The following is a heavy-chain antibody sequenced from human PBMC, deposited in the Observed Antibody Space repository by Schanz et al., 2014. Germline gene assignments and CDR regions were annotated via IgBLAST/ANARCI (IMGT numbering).Heavy chain of an antibody. CDR3: VADDVWLNLGDFDY. V-gene: IGHV3-21*04. D-gene: IGHD3-16*01. CDR1: GFTFTGYS. J-gene: IGHJ4*02. Sequence: QLVESGGGLVKPGGSLRLSCEASGFTFTGYSMNWVRQTPGKGLEWVAYISWSSSTIYYADSVKGRFTTSRDNAKKALYLQMNSLRAEDTAIYYCVADDVWLNLGDFDYWGQGTLVTVSS. CDR2: ISWSSSTI.